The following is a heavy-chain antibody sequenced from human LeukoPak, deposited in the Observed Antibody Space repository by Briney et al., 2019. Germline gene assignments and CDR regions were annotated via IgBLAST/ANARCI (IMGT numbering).Heavy chain of an antibody. V-gene: IGHV3-23*01. CDR1: GFTFSSYV. Sequence: GASLRLSCAASGFTFSSYVMSWVRQAPGKGLEWVSTISVSDDSTYYADSVKGRFTISRDNSKSTLYLQMNSLRAEDTAVYYCAKPRYCSSTSCYWYFDLWGRGTQVTVSS. CDR2: ISVSDDST. J-gene: IGHJ2*01. CDR3: AKPRYCSSTSCYWYFDL. D-gene: IGHD2-2*01.